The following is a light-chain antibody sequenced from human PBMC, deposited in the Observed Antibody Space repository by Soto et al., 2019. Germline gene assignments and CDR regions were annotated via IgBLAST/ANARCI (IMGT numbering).Light chain of an antibody. Sequence: EIVLTQSPATLSLSPGERATLSCRASQTVSSSLAWYQQKPGQAPRLLIYEVSNRATGIPARFSGSGSGADFTLTTSSPEPGAFAIYYCQQHINWPLTFGGGTKV. CDR1: QTVSSS. J-gene: IGKJ4*01. CDR2: EVS. V-gene: IGKV3-11*01. CDR3: QQHINWPLT.